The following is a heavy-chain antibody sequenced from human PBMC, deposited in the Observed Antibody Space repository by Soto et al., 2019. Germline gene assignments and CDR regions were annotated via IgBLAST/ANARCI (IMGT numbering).Heavy chain of an antibody. CDR2: ISYDGSNK. V-gene: IGHV3-30-3*01. J-gene: IGHJ6*02. CDR1: GFTFSSYA. CDR3: ARELITYGSGSYYNVRYGMDV. Sequence: GGSLRLSCAASGFTFSSYAMHWVRQAPGKGLEWVAVISYDGSNKYYADSVKGRFTISRDNSKNTLYLQMNSLRAEDTAVYYCARELITYGSGSYYNVRYGMDVWGQGTTVTVS. D-gene: IGHD3-10*01.